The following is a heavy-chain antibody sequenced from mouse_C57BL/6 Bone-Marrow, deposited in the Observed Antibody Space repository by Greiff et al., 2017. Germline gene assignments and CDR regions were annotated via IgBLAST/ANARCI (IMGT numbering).Heavy chain of an antibody. D-gene: IGHD3-1*01. CDR2: IYPRSGNT. Sequence: VQLQQSGAELARPGASVTLSCKASGYTFTSHGISWVKQRTGQGLEWIGEIYPRSGNTYYNEKFKGKATLTEDKSSSTAYMELRSLTSEDSAVYFCAREGLYWYFDVWGTGTTVTVSS. J-gene: IGHJ1*03. CDR1: GYTFTSHG. V-gene: IGHV1-81*01. CDR3: AREGLYWYFDV.